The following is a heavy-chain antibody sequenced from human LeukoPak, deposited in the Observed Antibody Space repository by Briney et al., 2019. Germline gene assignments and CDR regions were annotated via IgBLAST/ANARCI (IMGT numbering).Heavy chain of an antibody. CDR2: IYYSGST. CDR1: GGSISRSSYY. V-gene: IGHV4-39*01. Sequence: SETLSLTCTVSGGSISRSSYYWGWIRQPPGKGLEWIGSIYYSGSTYYNPSLKSRVTISVDTSKNQFSLKLSSVTAADTAVYYCARLGVYNGDYWGQGTLVTVSS. J-gene: IGHJ4*02. D-gene: IGHD1-14*01. CDR3: ARLGVYNGDY.